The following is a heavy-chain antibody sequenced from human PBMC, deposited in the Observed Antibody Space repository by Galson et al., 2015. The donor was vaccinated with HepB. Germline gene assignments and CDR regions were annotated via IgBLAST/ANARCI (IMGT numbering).Heavy chain of an antibody. CDR1: GFTFSSYW. J-gene: IGHJ6*02. CDR3: ARDESPRYFGVASYYYYGMDV. Sequence: SLRLSCAASGFTFSSYWMSWVRQAPGKGLEWVANIKQDGSEKYYVDSVKGRFTISRDNAKNSLYLQMNSLRAEDTAVYYCARDESPRYFGVASYYYYGMDVWGQGTTVTVSS. CDR2: IKQDGSEK. D-gene: IGHD3-3*01. V-gene: IGHV3-7*01.